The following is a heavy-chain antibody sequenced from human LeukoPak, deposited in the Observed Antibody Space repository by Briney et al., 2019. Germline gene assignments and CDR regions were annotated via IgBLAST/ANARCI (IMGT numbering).Heavy chain of an antibody. CDR2: VWYDGSNR. Sequence: PGGSLRLSCEASGFSLSSYGMHWVRQAPGKGLEWVAVVWYDGSNRYYADSVKGRFTISRDNSKNTLYLQMNSLRAEDTAVYYCAKDHSGSLLDCWGQGTVVTVSS. J-gene: IGHJ4*02. CDR3: AKDHSGSLLDC. CDR1: GFSLSSYG. D-gene: IGHD1-26*01. V-gene: IGHV3-33*06.